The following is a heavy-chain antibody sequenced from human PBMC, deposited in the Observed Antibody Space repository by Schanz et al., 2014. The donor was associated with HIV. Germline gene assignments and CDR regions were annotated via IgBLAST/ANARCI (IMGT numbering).Heavy chain of an antibody. CDR2: IWFDGRNK. CDR3: TRGRFLERGGMDV. J-gene: IGHJ6*02. Sequence: QVQLAESGGGVVQPGRSLRLSCAASGFTFSSYGMHWVRQAPGKGMGWGAVIWFDGRNKYYGDSVKGRFMISRDNSNNTLYLQMNSLRAEDTAVYFCTRGRFLERGGMDVWGQGTAVTVSS. D-gene: IGHD3-3*01. CDR1: GFTFSSYG. V-gene: IGHV3-33*01.